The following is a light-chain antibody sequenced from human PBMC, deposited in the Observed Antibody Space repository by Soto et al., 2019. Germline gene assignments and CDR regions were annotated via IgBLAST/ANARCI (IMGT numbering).Light chain of an antibody. V-gene: IGKV1-39*01. CDR1: QSISSY. CDR3: QQSYSTPWT. CDR2: AAS. J-gene: IGKJ1*01. Sequence: DIQMTQSPSSLSASVGDRVTITCRARQSISSYLNWYQQKPGKAPKLLIYAASSLQCGVPSRFSGSGSGTDFTLTISSLQPEDFATYYCQQSYSTPWTFGQGTKVEIK.